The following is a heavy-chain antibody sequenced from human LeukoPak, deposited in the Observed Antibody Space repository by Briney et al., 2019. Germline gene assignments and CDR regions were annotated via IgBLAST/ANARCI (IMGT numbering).Heavy chain of an antibody. V-gene: IGHV4-34*01. CDR3: ARVWGHIVVVVAATRPATYYFDY. J-gene: IGHJ4*02. CDR1: GGSFSGYY. CDR2: INHSGST. Sequence: KPSETLSLTCAVYGGSFSGYYWSWIRQPPGKGLEWIGEINHSGSTNYNPSLKSRVTISVDTSKNQFSLKLSSVTAADTAVYYCARVWGHIVVVVAATRPATYYFDYWGQGTLVTVSS. D-gene: IGHD2-15*01.